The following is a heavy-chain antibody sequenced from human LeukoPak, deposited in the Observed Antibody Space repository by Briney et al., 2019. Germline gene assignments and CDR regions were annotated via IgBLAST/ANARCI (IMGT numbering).Heavy chain of an antibody. CDR1: GFTFNNYE. CDR2: INSGGSVI. CDR3: VSASGGLLDY. D-gene: IGHD3-16*01. J-gene: IGHJ4*02. Sequence: PGGSLRLSCEASGFTFNNYEMNWVRQAPGKGLEWISYINSGGSVIYYADSVKGRFTISRNNAKKSLYLQMNSLRVEDTAFYYCVSASGGLLDYWGQGTLVTVSS. V-gene: IGHV3-48*03.